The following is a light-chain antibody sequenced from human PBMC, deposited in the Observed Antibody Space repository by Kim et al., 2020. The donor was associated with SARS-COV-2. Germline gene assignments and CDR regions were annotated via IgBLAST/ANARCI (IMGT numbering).Light chain of an antibody. CDR1: SRDVGGYYN. V-gene: IGLV2-14*03. J-gene: IGLJ2*01. Sequence: SFTMSSSGTSRDVGGYYNVSWYQQHPGKVPKLMIYDVSNRPSGISNRFSGSKSGNTASLTISGLQAEDAADYYCSSYTSDTTLVVFGGGTQLTVL. CDR3: SSYTSDTTLVV. CDR2: DVS.